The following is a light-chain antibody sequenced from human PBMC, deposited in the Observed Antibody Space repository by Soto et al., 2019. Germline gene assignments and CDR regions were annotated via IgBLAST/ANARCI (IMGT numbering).Light chain of an antibody. J-gene: IGKJ5*01. CDR2: DIF. CDR3: QQSYSTAIT. V-gene: IGKV3-11*01. Sequence: IVFTQSPVSLSLSRGERTTLSCSASQSVGTDLAWYKQKPGQAPRLVIYDIFTRATGVPTRISGSGSGTDFTLTISSLQPEDFATYYCQQSYSTAITFGQGTRLEIK. CDR1: QSVGTD.